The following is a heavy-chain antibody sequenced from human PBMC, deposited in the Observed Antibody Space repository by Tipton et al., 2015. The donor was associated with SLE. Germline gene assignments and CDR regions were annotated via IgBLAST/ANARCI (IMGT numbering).Heavy chain of an antibody. J-gene: IGHJ4*02. Sequence: TLSLTCTVSGGSISSSSYYWGWIRQPPGKGLEWIGSIYYSGSTYYNPSLKSRVTISVDTSKNQFSLKLSSVTAADTAVYYCARDAETGENYFDYWGQGTLVTVSS. D-gene: IGHD7-27*01. CDR1: GGSISSSSYY. CDR2: IYYSGST. CDR3: ARDAETGENYFDY. V-gene: IGHV4-39*07.